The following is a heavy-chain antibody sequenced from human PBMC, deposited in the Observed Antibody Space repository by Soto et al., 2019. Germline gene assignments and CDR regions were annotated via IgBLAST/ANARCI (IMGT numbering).Heavy chain of an antibody. CDR2: ISNSGTTI. CDR1: GFTFSDYY. CDR3: ARRLGYCSGGSCPTDS. J-gene: IGHJ4*02. Sequence: QVQLVESGGGLVKPGVSLSLSCAASGFTFSDYYMYWIRQAPGKGLDWVSYISNSGTTIYYADSVKGRFTISRDNAKNTLFLQMNSLRAEDTAVYYCARRLGYCSGGSCPTDSWGQGTLVTVSS. V-gene: IGHV3-11*01. D-gene: IGHD2-15*01.